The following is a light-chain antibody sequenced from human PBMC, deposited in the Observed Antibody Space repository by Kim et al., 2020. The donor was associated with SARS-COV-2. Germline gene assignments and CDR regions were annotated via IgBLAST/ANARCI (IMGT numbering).Light chain of an antibody. CDR2: KVT. Sequence: SITVSCTGTSNDVESYNLVSWYQHQPAEAPQVIIYKVTMRPSGVSNRFSGSKSGNTASLTISGLQAKDEADYYCFSYASYSTPVIFGGGTKVTVL. V-gene: IGLV2-23*02. J-gene: IGLJ2*01. CDR1: SNDVESYNL. CDR3: FSYASYSTPVI.